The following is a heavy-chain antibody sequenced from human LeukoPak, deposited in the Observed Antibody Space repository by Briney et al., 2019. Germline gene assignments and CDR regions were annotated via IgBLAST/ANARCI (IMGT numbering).Heavy chain of an antibody. Sequence: GGSLRLSCAVSGFTFSNYWMNWVRQAPGKGLEWVANIKGDGSEKNYVDSVKGRFTISRDNAKNSVYLQMNSLRVEDTAVYYCAGALLWFGELKVYWGQGTLVTVSS. J-gene: IGHJ4*02. D-gene: IGHD3-10*01. CDR2: IKGDGSEK. CDR1: GFTFSNYW. CDR3: AGALLWFGELKVY. V-gene: IGHV3-7*01.